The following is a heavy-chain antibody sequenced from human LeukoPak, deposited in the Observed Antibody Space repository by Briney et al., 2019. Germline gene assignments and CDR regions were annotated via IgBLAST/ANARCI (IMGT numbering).Heavy chain of an antibody. Sequence: SETLSLTCAVYGGSFSGYYWSWIRQPPGKGLEWIGEINHSGSTNYNPSLKSRVTISVDTSKNQFSLKLSSVTAADTAVYYCARDLRGYDYTAYFDYWGQGTLVTVSS. D-gene: IGHD5-12*01. CDR1: GGSFSGYY. CDR3: ARDLRGYDYTAYFDY. V-gene: IGHV4-34*01. J-gene: IGHJ4*02. CDR2: INHSGST.